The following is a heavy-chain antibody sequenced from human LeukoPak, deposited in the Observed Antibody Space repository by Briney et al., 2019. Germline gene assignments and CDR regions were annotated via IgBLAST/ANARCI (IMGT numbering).Heavy chain of an antibody. Sequence: ESLKISCKASGYSFTTYWIVWVRQMPGKGLEWMGAIYPGSSDTRYNPSFQGQVTISADNSIDTAYLQWSSLKSSDTAIYYCARSGSPSNWLDPWGQGTLVTVSS. CDR3: ARSGSPSNWLDP. J-gene: IGHJ5*02. D-gene: IGHD2-15*01. CDR1: GYSFTTYW. CDR2: IYPGSSDT. V-gene: IGHV5-51*01.